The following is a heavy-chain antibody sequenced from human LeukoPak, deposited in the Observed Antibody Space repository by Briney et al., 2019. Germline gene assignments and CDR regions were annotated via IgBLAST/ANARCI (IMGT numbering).Heavy chain of an antibody. CDR3: ARRGIVGAEPYNWFDP. CDR1: DYTFTGYY. D-gene: IGHD1-26*01. Sequence: ASVKVSCKASDYTFTGYYIHWVRQAPGQGLEWVGWINPNNGGTRYAQEFQGRVTMARDTSISTAYMELSSLTSDDTAMYYCARRGIVGAEPYNWFDPWGQGTLVTVSS. CDR2: INPNNGGT. J-gene: IGHJ5*02. V-gene: IGHV1-2*02.